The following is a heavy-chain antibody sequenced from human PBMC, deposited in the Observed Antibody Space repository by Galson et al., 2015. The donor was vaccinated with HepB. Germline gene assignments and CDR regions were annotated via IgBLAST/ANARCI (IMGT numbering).Heavy chain of an antibody. Sequence: QSGEEVKKPGESLKISCKGSGSSFTSYWIGWVRQMPGKGLEWMGIIYPGDSDTRYSPSFQGQVTISADKSISTAYLQWSSLKASDAAMYYCARHPRGVVAADFWYFDLWGRGTLVTVSS. J-gene: IGHJ2*01. D-gene: IGHD2-15*01. CDR3: ARHPRGVVAADFWYFDL. V-gene: IGHV5-51*01. CDR2: IYPGDSDT. CDR1: GSSFTSYW.